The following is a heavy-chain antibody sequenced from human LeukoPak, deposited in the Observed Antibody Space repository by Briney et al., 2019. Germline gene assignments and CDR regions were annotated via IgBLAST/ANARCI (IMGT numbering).Heavy chain of an antibody. D-gene: IGHD1-20*01. J-gene: IGHJ4*02. CDR1: GYTFAGYY. CDR2: INPNSGGT. CDR3: ARGDGAYSVTDFDY. V-gene: IGHV1-2*02. Sequence: GAAVKVSCKASGYTFAGYYMHWVRQAPGQGLEWMGWINPNSGGTNYAQKFQGRVTMTRDTSISTAYMELSRLRSDDSAVYYCARGDGAYSVTDFDYWGQGTLVTVSS.